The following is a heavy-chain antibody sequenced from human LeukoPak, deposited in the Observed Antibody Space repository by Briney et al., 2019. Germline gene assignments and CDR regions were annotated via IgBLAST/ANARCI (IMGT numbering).Heavy chain of an antibody. V-gene: IGHV4-30-4*07. D-gene: IGHD4-17*01. J-gene: IGHJ4*02. CDR3: VSCRSYGDYAFDY. CDR1: GGSISSGGYS. CDR2: IYYSGST. Sequence: SETLSLTCAVSGGSISSGGYSWSWIRQPPGKGLEWIGYIYYSGSTYYNPSLKSRVTISVDTSKNQFSLKLSSVTAADTAVYYCVSCRSYGDYAFDYWGQGTLVTVSS.